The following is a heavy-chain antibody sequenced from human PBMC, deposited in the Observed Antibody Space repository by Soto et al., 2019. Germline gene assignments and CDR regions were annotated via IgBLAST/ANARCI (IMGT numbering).Heavy chain of an antibody. CDR3: ASLKGTRLAGSAH. Sequence: GESLTLSCQGFGFTFTNSWIKWVRQTPGKGLEWLGRIDPSDSFTKYSPSFQGPVTISVAKSISTAYLQWSSLRASDTAFYYCASLKGTRLAGSAHWGKGTLVTVS. CDR2: IDPSDSFT. V-gene: IGHV5-10-1*01. D-gene: IGHD1-1*01. J-gene: IGHJ4*02. CDR1: GFTFTNSW.